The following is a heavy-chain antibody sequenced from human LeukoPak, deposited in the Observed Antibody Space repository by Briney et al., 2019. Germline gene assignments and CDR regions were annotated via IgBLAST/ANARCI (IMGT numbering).Heavy chain of an antibody. V-gene: IGHV3-23*01. CDR1: GFTFSSFA. J-gene: IGHJ4*02. Sequence: GGSLRLSCAASGFTFSSFALSWVRQAPGKGLEWISGISGSGGRTDYADSVKGRFTISRDNSKNTLFLQMNSLRAGDTAVYYCARFPSSDWYLDYWDQGTPVTVSS. D-gene: IGHD6-19*01. CDR3: ARFPSSDWYLDY. CDR2: ISGSGGRT.